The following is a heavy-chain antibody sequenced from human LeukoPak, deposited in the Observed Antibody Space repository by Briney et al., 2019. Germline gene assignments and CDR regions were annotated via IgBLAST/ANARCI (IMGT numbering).Heavy chain of an antibody. Sequence: GALRLSCAVSGFTVSSNYMSWVRQAPGKGLEWVSVIYSGGSTYHADSVKGRFTVSRDNSKNTLYLQMNSLRAEDTAVYYCARKAWRGMDVWGQGTTITVSS. CDR3: ARKAWRGMDV. J-gene: IGHJ6*02. CDR1: GFTVSSNY. CDR2: IYSGGST. V-gene: IGHV3-53*01.